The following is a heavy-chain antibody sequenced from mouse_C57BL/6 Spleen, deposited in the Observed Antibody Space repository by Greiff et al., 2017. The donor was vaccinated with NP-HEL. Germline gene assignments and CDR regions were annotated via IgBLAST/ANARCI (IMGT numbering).Heavy chain of an antibody. CDR3: TSEGAYFWDY. CDR2: ISSGGDYI. Sequence: DVMLVESGEGLVKPGGSLKLSCAASGFTFSSYAMSWVRQTPEKRLEWVAYISSGGDYIYYADTVKGRFTISRDNARNTLYLQMSSLMSVDTAMYYCTSEGAYFWDYWGQGTTLTVSS. J-gene: IGHJ2*01. CDR1: GFTFSSYA. V-gene: IGHV5-9-1*02. D-gene: IGHD2-10*01.